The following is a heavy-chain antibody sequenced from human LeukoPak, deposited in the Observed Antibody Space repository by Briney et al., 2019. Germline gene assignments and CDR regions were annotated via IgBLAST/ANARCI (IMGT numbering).Heavy chain of an antibody. CDR3: ARQGIEPRGSSFDY. D-gene: IGHD6-6*01. CDR2: VSYRGTT. V-gene: IGHV4-39*01. Sequence: SETLSLTCTVSGGSIISNGHYWGWIRQPPGRGREWIGSVSYRGTTYYNPFLKSRVTISVDTSKNQFSLKLASVTAADTAIYYCARQGIEPRGSSFDYWGQGTLVPVSS. J-gene: IGHJ4*02. CDR1: GGSIISNGHY.